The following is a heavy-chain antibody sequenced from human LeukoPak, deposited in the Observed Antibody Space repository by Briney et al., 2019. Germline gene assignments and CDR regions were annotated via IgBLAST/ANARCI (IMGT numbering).Heavy chain of an antibody. J-gene: IGHJ4*02. CDR1: GYTFTSYG. V-gene: IGHV1-18*01. CDR3: ARDSALIGELPRLDY. CDR2: ISAYNGNT. Sequence: ASVKVSCEASGYTFTSYGISWVRQAPGQGLEWMGWISAYNGNTNYAQKLQGRVTMTTDTSTSTAYMELRSLRSDDTAVYYCARDSALIGELPRLDYWGQGTLVTVSS. D-gene: IGHD2-15*01.